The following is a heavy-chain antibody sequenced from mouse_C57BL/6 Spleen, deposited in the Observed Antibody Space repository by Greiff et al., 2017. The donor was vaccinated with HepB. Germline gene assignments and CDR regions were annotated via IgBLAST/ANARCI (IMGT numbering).Heavy chain of an antibody. V-gene: IGHV5-6*01. CDR2: ISSGGSYT. J-gene: IGHJ1*03. Sequence: EVQVVESGGDLVKPGGSLKLSCAASGFTFSSYGMSWVRQTPDKRLEWVATISSGGSYTYYPDSVKGRFTISRDNAKNTLYLQMSSLKSEDTAMYYCARDGYYGYFDVWGTGTTVTVSS. CDR3: ARDGYYGYFDV. D-gene: IGHD2-3*01. CDR1: GFTFSSYG.